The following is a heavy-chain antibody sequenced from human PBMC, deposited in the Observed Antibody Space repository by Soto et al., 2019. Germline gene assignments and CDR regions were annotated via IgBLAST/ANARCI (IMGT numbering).Heavy chain of an antibody. J-gene: IGHJ4*02. CDR2: INHSGST. V-gene: IGHV4-39*07. D-gene: IGHD2-8*02. CDR1: GGSISSSSYY. CDR3: ARDKITGPFDY. Sequence: SETLSLTCTVSGGSISSSSYYWGWIRQPPGTGLEWIGEINHSGSTNYNPSLKSRVTISVDTSKNQFSLKLTSVTAADTAVYYCARDKITGPFDYWGQGTLVTVSS.